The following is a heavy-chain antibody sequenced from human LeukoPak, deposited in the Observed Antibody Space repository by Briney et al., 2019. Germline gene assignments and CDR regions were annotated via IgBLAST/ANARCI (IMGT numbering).Heavy chain of an antibody. CDR2: ISYSGGT. CDR3: ARWNRGYYFDY. J-gene: IGHJ4*02. D-gene: IGHD1/OR15-1a*01. CDR1: GGSMKSYY. Sequence: SETLSLTCTVSGGSMKSYYWSWIRQSPGKGLEWIGYISYSGGTNYNPSLKSRVIISLDTSKNQFSLKLSSVTAADTAVYYCARWNRGYYFDYWGQGTLVTVSS. V-gene: IGHV4-59*01.